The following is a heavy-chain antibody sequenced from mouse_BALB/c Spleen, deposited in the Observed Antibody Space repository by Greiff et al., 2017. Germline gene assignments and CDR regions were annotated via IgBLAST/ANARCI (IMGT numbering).Heavy chain of an antibody. CDR1: GFTFSSFG. CDR2: ISSGSSTI. V-gene: IGHV5-17*02. CDR3: ARSNGYYLYYAMDY. Sequence: EVKLVESGGGLVQPGGSRKLSCAASGFTFSSFGMHWVRQAPEKGLEWVAYISSGSSTIYYADTVKGRFTISRDNPKNTLFLQMTSLRSEDTAMYYCARSNGYYLYYAMDYWGQGTSGTVSS. D-gene: IGHD2-3*01. J-gene: IGHJ4*01.